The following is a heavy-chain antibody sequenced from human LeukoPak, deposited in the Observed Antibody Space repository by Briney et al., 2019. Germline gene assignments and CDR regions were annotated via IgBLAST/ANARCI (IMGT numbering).Heavy chain of an antibody. CDR3: ARGSAGSRYRPCDY. CDR1: GFTFTDYW. Sequence: GGSLRLSCVGSGFTFTDYWMTWVRQAPGEGLEWLATVKEDGSGQKYVDSVKGRFTLSRDNVKSSLYLQMHSLRAEDTAVYFCARGSAGSRYRPCDYWGQGTLVTVSS. V-gene: IGHV3-7*03. J-gene: IGHJ4*02. CDR2: VKEDGSGQ. D-gene: IGHD6-13*01.